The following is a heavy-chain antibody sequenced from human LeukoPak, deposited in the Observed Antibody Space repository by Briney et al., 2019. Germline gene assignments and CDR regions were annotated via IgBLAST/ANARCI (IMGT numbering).Heavy chain of an antibody. V-gene: IGHV1-69*01. CDR1: GGTFSSYA. J-gene: IGHJ4*02. CDR2: IIPIFGTA. D-gene: IGHD5-24*01. CDR3: ARPQEEDGYNYNWAFDY. Sequence: SVKVSCKASGGTFSSYAISWVRQTPGQGLERMGGIIPIFGTANYAQKFQGRVTITADESTSTAYMELRSLRSDDTAVYYCARPQEEDGYNYNWAFDYWGQGTLVTVSS.